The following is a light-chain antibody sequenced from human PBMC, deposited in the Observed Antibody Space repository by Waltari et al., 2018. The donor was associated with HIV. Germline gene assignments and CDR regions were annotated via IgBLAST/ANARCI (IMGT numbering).Light chain of an antibody. V-gene: IGLV1-47*01. CDR1: DSNVGRHY. J-gene: IGLJ2*01. CDR3: GAWDDNLRGL. CDR2: KNN. Sequence: QAVLTQTPSASASPGQKITISCSGRDSNVGRHYVYWYHQFPGRAPKLLLYKNNQRSSGVPDRFSGSKSGTSASLTISGLRSEDEGTYFCGAWDDNLRGLFGAGTKLTVL.